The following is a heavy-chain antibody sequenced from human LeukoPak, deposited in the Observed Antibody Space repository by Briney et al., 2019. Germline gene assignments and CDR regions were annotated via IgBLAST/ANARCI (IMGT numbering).Heavy chain of an antibody. V-gene: IGHV3-20*04. CDR3: ARVGSGSYYIPPFYYYMDV. D-gene: IGHD3-10*01. CDR2: INWNGGST. CDR1: GFTFDDYG. Sequence: GGSLRLSCAASGFTFDDYGMSWVRQAPGKGLEWVSGINWNGGSTGYADSVKGRFTISRDNAKNSLYLQMNSLRAEDTALYYCARVGSGSYYIPPFYYYMDVWGKGTTVTVSS. J-gene: IGHJ6*03.